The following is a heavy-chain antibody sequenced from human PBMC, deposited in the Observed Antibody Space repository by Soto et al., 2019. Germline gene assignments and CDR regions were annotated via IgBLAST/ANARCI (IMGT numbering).Heavy chain of an antibody. CDR1: GGTFSRYS. J-gene: IGHJ6*02. CDR3: AREDRDRETGLVPAAIDGMDV. CDR2: IIPIFGIA. V-gene: IGHV1-69*08. D-gene: IGHD2-2*01. Sequence: QVQLVQSGAEVKKPGSSVKVSCKASGGTFSRYSITWVRQAPGHGLEWIGRIIPIFGIASYAQKFQGRVTITADESTSTAYMELSSLGSGDTAVYYCAREDRDRETGLVPAAIDGMDVWGQGTTVTASS.